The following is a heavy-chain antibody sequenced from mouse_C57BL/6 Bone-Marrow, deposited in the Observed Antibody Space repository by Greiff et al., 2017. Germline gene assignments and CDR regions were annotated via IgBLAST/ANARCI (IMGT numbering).Heavy chain of an antibody. V-gene: IGHV1-61*01. Sequence: QVQLQQPGAELVRPGSSVKLSCKASGYTFTSYWMDWVKQRPGQGLEWIGNIYPSDSELHYNQTFKDKATLPVDNSSSTAYMQLSSLTSEDAAVYYCARGYSLFDYWGQGTTLTVSS. J-gene: IGHJ2*01. CDR3: ARGYSLFDY. D-gene: IGHD2-14*01. CDR1: GYTFTSYW. CDR2: IYPSDSEL.